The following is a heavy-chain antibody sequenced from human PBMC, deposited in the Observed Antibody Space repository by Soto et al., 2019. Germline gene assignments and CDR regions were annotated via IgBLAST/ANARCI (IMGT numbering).Heavy chain of an antibody. CDR3: ARVEDGDYLDY. CDR1: GFTFSSYG. CDR2: IWFDGSRT. D-gene: IGHD4-17*01. J-gene: IGHJ4*02. Sequence: QVQLVESGGGVVQPGRSLRLSCAASGFTFSSYGMHWVRQAPGKGLEWVAVIWFDGSRTHYADSVKGRFTISRDNSKNTLHLQLNGLRAGDTAVYYCARVEDGDYLDYWGLGTLVTVSS. V-gene: IGHV3-33*01.